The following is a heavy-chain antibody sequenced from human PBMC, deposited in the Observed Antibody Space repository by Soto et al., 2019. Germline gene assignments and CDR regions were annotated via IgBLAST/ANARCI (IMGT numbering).Heavy chain of an antibody. J-gene: IGHJ4*02. D-gene: IGHD2-2*01. CDR2: ISYSGST. Sequence: EPLSLTCTVSGGSMSSHYWTWLRQSPGKGLEWIGYISYSGSTYYNPSLKSRVSISADTSKNQFSLRMNSMIAADTAVYYCARADPAASVGYWGQGTLVTVSS. CDR1: GGSMSSHY. V-gene: IGHV4-59*11. CDR3: ARADPAASVGY.